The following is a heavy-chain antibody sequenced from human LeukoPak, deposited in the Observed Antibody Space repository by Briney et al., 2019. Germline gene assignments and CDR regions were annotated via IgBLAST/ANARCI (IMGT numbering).Heavy chain of an antibody. CDR1: GGTFSSYA. Sequence: GWSVKLSCKASGGTFSSYAISWVRQAPGQGLEWMGGIIPIFGTANYAQKFQGRVTITADKSTSTAYMELSSLRSEDTAVYYCVRVPGSGSYYGDPYFDYWGQGTLVTVSS. J-gene: IGHJ4*02. CDR3: VRVPGSGSYYGDPYFDY. V-gene: IGHV1-69*06. D-gene: IGHD3-10*01. CDR2: IIPIFGTA.